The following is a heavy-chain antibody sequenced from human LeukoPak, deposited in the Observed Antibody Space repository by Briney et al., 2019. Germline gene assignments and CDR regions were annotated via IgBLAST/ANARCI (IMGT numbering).Heavy chain of an antibody. CDR3: ARGPPYGSRSDFFDY. Sequence: GGSLRLSCAASGFTFSNNWMTWVRQAPGKGLEWVASVKKDASEMYYVDSVKGRFTISRNNAKDSLYLQMSSLRVEDTAVYYCARGPPYGSRSDFFDYWGQGTLVTVSA. CDR1: GFTFSNNW. J-gene: IGHJ4*02. D-gene: IGHD3-10*01. CDR2: VKKDASEM. V-gene: IGHV3-7*01.